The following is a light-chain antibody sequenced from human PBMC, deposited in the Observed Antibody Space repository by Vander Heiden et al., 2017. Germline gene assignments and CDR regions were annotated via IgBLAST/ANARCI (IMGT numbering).Light chain of an antibody. V-gene: IGKV4-1*01. CDR2: GAS. CDR1: QSVLYSSNNNNY. Sequence: DIVMTQTPASLAVSLCERATINCKSSQSVLYSSNNNNYLAWYQQKPGQPPKLLIYGASTRQSGVPDRFSGSGSGTDFTLTISSLQADDVAVYYCQQYYIAPLTFGGGTRVEIK. J-gene: IGKJ4*02. CDR3: QQYYIAPLT.